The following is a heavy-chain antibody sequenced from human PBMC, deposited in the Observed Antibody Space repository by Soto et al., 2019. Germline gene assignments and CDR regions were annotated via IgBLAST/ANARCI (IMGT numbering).Heavy chain of an antibody. Sequence: SETLSLTCSVSAGSISSYYWSWIRQPPGKGLEWIANIHHSGITNYNPSLKSRVTMSVNTSKNQFSLKLSSVTAADTAVYYRARGNPWDYWGQGTLVTVSS. CDR2: IHHSGIT. CDR3: ARGNPWDY. D-gene: IGHD1-1*01. CDR1: AGSISSYY. J-gene: IGHJ4*02. V-gene: IGHV4-59*01.